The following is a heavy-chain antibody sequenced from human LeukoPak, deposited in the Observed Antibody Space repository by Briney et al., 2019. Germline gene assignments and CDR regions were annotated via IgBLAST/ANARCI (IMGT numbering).Heavy chain of an antibody. CDR2: ISSSSSYI. J-gene: IGHJ4*02. CDR1: GFTFSSYS. V-gene: IGHV3-21*01. D-gene: IGHD6-6*01. Sequence: GGSLRLSCAASGFTFSSYSMNWVRQAPGKGLEWVSSISSSSSYIYYADSVKGRFTISRDSAKNSLYLQMNSLRAEDTAVYYCARAVEAIAARPDFDYWGQGTLVTVSS. CDR3: ARAVEAIAARPDFDY.